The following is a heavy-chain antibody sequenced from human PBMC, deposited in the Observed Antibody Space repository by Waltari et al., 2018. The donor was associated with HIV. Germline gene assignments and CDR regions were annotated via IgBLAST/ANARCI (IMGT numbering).Heavy chain of an antibody. CDR2: INHSGST. V-gene: IGHV4-34*01. CDR3: ARGGNYYRSGSYYKLDY. J-gene: IGHJ4*02. Sequence: QVQLQQWGAGLLKPSETLSLTCAVYGGSFSDYYWSWIRQPPGKGLGWIGEINHSGSTNYNPSLNSRVTISVDTSKNQFSLKLSSVTAADTAVYYCARGGNYYRSGSYYKLDYWGQGTLVTVSS. CDR1: GGSFSDYY. D-gene: IGHD3-10*01.